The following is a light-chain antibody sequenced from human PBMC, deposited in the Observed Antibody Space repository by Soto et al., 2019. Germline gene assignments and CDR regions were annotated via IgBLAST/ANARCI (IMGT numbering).Light chain of an antibody. CDR3: AAWDDSLNAL. J-gene: IGLJ1*01. CDR2: IND. CDR1: SSNVGDNP. V-gene: IGLV1-44*01. Sequence: QAVVTQPPSVSAAPGQKVTISCSGSSSNVGDNPVNWYQQLPGAAPKLLIYINDQRPSGVPDRFSGSKSGTSASLAISGLQPEDEADYYCAAWDDSLNALFGTGTKLTVL.